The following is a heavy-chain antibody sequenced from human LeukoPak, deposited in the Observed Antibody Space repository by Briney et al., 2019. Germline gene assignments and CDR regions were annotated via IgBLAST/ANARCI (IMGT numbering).Heavy chain of an antibody. Sequence: PSETLSLTCTVSGGSISSYYWSWIRQPPGKGLERIGYIYYSGSTNYNPSLKSRVTISVDTSKNQFSLKLSSVTAADTAVYYCARDSITMVRARYYYYYGMDVWGQGTTVTVSS. D-gene: IGHD3-10*01. CDR3: ARDSITMVRARYYYYYGMDV. CDR1: GGSISSYY. V-gene: IGHV4-59*01. CDR2: IYYSGST. J-gene: IGHJ6*02.